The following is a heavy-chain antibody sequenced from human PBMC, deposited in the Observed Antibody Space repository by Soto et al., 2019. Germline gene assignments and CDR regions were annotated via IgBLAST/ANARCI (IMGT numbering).Heavy chain of an antibody. D-gene: IGHD4-17*01. Sequence: EVQLLESGGGLVQPGGSLRLSCAASGFTFSMYVMNWVRQAPGKGLEWVSGVSATGAATYYADSVKGRFTISRDNSKNTLYLQINSLRVEDTALYYCAKDYGGNPNRDAFDNWGQGTMVTVSS. CDR1: GFTFSMYV. V-gene: IGHV3-23*01. CDR2: VSATGAAT. J-gene: IGHJ3*02. CDR3: AKDYGGNPNRDAFDN.